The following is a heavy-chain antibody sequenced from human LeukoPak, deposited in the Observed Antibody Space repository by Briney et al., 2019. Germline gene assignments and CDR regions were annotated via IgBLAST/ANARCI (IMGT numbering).Heavy chain of an antibody. V-gene: IGHV3-11*04. J-gene: IGHJ4*02. CDR3: ARVRGSYSVDY. D-gene: IGHD3-10*01. Sequence: GGSLRLSCAASGFIFSDYYMSWIRQAPGKGLEWISYISTSGTTTYHADSVKGRFTISRDDAKNSLYLQMNSLRADDTALYYCARVRGSYSVDYWGQGTLVTVSS. CDR1: GFIFSDYY. CDR2: ISTSGTTT.